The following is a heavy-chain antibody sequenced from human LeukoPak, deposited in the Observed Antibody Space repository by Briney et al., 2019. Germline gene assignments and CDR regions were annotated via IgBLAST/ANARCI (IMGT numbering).Heavy chain of an antibody. D-gene: IGHD2-15*01. V-gene: IGHV1-24*01. CDR1: GYSLTELS. CDR3: ARDLGSVTATDY. J-gene: IGHJ4*02. Sequence: ASVKVSCKVSGYSLTELSMHWVRQAPGKGLEWMGRFDPEDGETIYAQNFQARVTMTEDTSTDTAYMELSSLRSEDTAVYYCARDLGSVTATDYRGQGTLVTVSS. CDR2: FDPEDGET.